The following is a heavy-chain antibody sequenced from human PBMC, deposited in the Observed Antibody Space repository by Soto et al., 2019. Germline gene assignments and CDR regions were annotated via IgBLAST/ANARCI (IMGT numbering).Heavy chain of an antibody. D-gene: IGHD3-16*01. Sequence: PGESLKISCEGSGYQFTNYWINWVRQMPGKGLEWMGRIDPSDSYTNYSPSFEGHVTFLVDKSLSTAYVQWSSLKASDTAMYFCCRPGGDGYHIDQWGPRPMVTV. CDR3: CRPGGDGYHIDQ. CDR2: IDPSDSYT. V-gene: IGHV5-10-1*01. J-gene: IGHJ4*02. CDR1: GYQFTNYW.